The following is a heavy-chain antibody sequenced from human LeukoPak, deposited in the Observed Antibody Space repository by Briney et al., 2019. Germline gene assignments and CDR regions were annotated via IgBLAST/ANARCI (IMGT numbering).Heavy chain of an antibody. J-gene: IGHJ4*02. D-gene: IGHD4-17*01. CDR3: AKELKVTTQGDY. Sequence: GGSLRLSCTASGLNFGIYGMHWVRQAPGKGLEWVAVISYDGSNKYYADSVKGRFTISRDNSKNTLYLQMNSLRAEDTAVYYCAKELKVTTQGDYWGQGTLVTVSS. CDR1: GLNFGIYG. V-gene: IGHV3-30*18. CDR2: ISYDGSNK.